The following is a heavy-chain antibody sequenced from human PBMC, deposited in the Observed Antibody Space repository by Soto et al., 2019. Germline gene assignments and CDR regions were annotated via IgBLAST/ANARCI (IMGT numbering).Heavy chain of an antibody. D-gene: IGHD6-13*01. Sequence: SVKVSCKACGWTFSSYAISWVGQAAGQGREWMGGIIPIFGTANYAQKFQGRVTITADKSTSTAYMELSSLRSEDTAVYYCARSYSSSWPTMGYYYYSRDVWHQGTTVTVSS. CDR2: IIPIFGTA. CDR3: ARSYSSSWPTMGYYYYSRDV. V-gene: IGHV1-69*06. J-gene: IGHJ6*02. CDR1: GWTFSSYA.